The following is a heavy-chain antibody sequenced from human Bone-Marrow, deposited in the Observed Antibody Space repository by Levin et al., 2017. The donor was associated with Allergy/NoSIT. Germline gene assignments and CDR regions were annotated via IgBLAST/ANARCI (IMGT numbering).Heavy chain of an antibody. CDR3: ARRDVASAGFYFDY. Sequence: LSQTLSLTCPVSGGSISSYYWSWIRQPPGKGLEWIGYIYDSGSTNYNPSLKSRVTISVDTSKNQFSGKLSSVTAADPAVYYCARRDVASAGFYFDYWGPGTLVTVSS. J-gene: IGHJ4*02. D-gene: IGHD6-13*01. V-gene: IGHV4-59*08. CDR1: GGSISSYY. CDR2: IYDSGST.